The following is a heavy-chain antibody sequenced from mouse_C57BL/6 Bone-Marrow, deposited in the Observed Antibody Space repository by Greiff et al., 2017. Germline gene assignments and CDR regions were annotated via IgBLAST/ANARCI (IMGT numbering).Heavy chain of an antibody. J-gene: IGHJ3*01. D-gene: IGHD2-4*01. V-gene: IGHV6-3*01. CDR2: IRLKSDNYAT. CDR1: GFTFSNYW. CDR3: TVEDDFAWFAY. Sequence: EVQVVESGGGLVQPGGSMKLSCVASGFTFSNYWMNWVRQSPEKGLEWVAQIRLKSDNYATHYAESVKGRFTISRDDYKSSVYLQMNNLRAEDTGIYYCTVEDDFAWFAYWGQGTLVTVSA.